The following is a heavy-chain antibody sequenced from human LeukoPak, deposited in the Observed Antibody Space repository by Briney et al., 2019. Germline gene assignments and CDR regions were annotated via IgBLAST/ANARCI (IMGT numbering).Heavy chain of an antibody. J-gene: IGHJ4*02. D-gene: IGHD6-6*01. CDR2: IQNDGSNK. CDR1: GFTFSSSG. V-gene: IGHV3-30*02. CDR3: ARDWGTSSSYLVN. Sequence: GGSLRLSCAASGFTFSSSGTHWVRQAPGKGLECVTFIQNDGSNKKYADSVKGRFTISRDNSKNTLYLQMNSLRAEDTAVYYCARDWGTSSSYLVNWGQGTLVTVSS.